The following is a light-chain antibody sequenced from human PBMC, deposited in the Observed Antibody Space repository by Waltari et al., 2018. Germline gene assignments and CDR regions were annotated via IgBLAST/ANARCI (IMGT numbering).Light chain of an antibody. Sequence: ETVLTQSPATLSLSPGETVTLSCRASQSINNYLAWYQQRPGQAPRLLIYDASTRATGNPARFSGSGSGTDFTLTISSLEPEDFAVYYCQQRANWPPYTFGQGTKLEI. CDR3: QQRANWPPYT. J-gene: IGKJ2*01. CDR2: DAS. V-gene: IGKV3-11*01. CDR1: QSINNY.